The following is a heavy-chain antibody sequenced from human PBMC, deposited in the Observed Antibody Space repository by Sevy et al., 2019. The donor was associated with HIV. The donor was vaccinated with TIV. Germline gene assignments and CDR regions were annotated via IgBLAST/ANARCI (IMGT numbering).Heavy chain of an antibody. CDR2: FYIGGNT. CDR1: GLTVSNNY. D-gene: IGHD2-2*01. CDR3: AREAMPPKYAFDI. J-gene: IGHJ3*02. V-gene: IGHV3-53*01. Sequence: GESLKISCAASGLTVSNNYMAWVRQAPGQGLEWVSVFYIGGNTYYADYVKGRFTVSRDDSKNTVYLQMNSLRVEGTALYYCAREAMPPKYAFDIWGQGTMVTVSS.